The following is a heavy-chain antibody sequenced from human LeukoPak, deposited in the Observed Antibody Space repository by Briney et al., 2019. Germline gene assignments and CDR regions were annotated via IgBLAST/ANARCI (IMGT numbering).Heavy chain of an antibody. CDR1: GFTFSSYG. CDR2: ISYDGSNE. J-gene: IGHJ4*02. V-gene: IGHV3-30*18. CDR3: AKSGIEAAGSLVYFDY. D-gene: IGHD6-13*01. Sequence: GGSLRLSCAASGFTFSSYGMHWVRQAPGKGLEWVAVISYDGSNEYYADSVKGRFTISRDNSKSTLYLQMNSLRAEDTAVYYCAKSGIEAAGSLVYFDYWGQGTLVTASS.